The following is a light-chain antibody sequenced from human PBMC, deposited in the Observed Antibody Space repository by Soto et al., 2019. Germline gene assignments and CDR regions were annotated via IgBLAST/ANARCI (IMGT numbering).Light chain of an antibody. J-gene: IGKJ1*01. V-gene: IGKV1D-12*01. CDR1: QAISTW. Sequence: DIQMTQSPSSVSASVGDRVTITCRASQAISTWLAWYQQKPGEAPKLLVYAASNLQTGVASRFSRSGSGTDFTLTISSLQPEDFATYYCQQANSFPRTFGQGTKVEIK. CDR3: QQANSFPRT. CDR2: AAS.